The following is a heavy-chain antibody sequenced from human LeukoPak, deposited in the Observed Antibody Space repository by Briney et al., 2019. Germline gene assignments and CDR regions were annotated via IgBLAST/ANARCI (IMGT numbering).Heavy chain of an antibody. CDR2: LSKSGNT. D-gene: IGHD3-9*01. CDR1: GGSISSYY. J-gene: IGHJ3*02. Sequence: PSETLSLTCTVSGGSISSYYWSWIRLPPGKGLEWIGYLSKSGNTNYSPSLKSRVTIFGGTSKNQFLLKLSSVTAADTAVYYCARARYVNSFYAFDIWGQGTLVTVSS. CDR3: ARARYVNSFYAFDI. V-gene: IGHV4-59*01.